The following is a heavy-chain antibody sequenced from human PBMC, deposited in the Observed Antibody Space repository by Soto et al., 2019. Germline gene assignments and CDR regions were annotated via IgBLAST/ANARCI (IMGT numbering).Heavy chain of an antibody. J-gene: IGHJ6*02. Sequence: PAGSLRLSCVASGFTFDTYGIHWVRQAPGKGLQWVALISYEGSNTYYADSVRGRFTISRDNSKNTLYLQINALRPEDTGVYYCARVTPGNNLYYFSGLDVWGQGTSVTVSS. CDR3: ARVTPGNNLYYFSGLDV. V-gene: IGHV3-30-3*01. CDR2: ISYEGSNT. CDR1: GFTFDTYG. D-gene: IGHD1-1*01.